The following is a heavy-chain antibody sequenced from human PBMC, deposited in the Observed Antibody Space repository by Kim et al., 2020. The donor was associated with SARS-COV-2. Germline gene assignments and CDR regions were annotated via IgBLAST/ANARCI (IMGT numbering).Heavy chain of an antibody. J-gene: IGHJ4*02. CDR1: GFTFSNAW. V-gene: IGHV3-15*01. CDR2: IKSKTDGGTT. D-gene: IGHD6-19*01. Sequence: GGSLRLSCAASGFTFSNAWMSWVRQAPGKGLEWVGRIKSKTDGGTTDYAAPVKGRFTISRDDSKNTLYLQMNSLKTEDTAVYYCTTSSGWYRYFDYWGQGTLVTVSS. CDR3: TTSSGWYRYFDY.